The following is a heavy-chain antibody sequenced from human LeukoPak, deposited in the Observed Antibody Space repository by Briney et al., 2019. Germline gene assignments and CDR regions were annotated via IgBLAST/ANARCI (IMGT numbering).Heavy chain of an antibody. CDR2: INPNSGGT. CDR1: GYTFTGYY. J-gene: IGHJ4*02. CDR3: ARDDSFYDYVWGSYRSPSGDY. Sequence: GASVKVSCKASGYTFTGYYMHWVRQAPGQGLEWMGWINPNSGGTNYAQKFQGRVTMTTDTSTSTAYTELRSLRSDDTAVYYCARDDSFYDYVWGSYRSPSGDYWGQGTLVTVSS. V-gene: IGHV1-2*02. D-gene: IGHD3-16*02.